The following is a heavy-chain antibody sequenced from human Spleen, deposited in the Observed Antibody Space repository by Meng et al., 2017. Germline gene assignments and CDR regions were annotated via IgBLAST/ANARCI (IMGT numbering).Heavy chain of an antibody. V-gene: IGHV4-34*02. CDR2: VYHDGST. D-gene: IGHD2-15*01. Sequence: QGQLQKLGAGLLKPSETLSLTCSVYGGSFSGYSWNWIRQPPGKGLEWIGEVYHDGSTDYNPSLKSRVTISVDRSNNQFSLRLTSVTAADTAIYYCARGYRSKWWYFDYWGHGTLVTVSS. CDR3: ARGYRSKWWYFDY. CDR1: GGSFSGYS. J-gene: IGHJ4*01.